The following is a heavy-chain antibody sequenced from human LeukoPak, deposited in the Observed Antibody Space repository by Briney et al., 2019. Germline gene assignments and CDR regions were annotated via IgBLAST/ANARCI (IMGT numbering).Heavy chain of an antibody. CDR3: ARRSSSWLHYFDY. J-gene: IGHJ4*02. D-gene: IGHD6-13*01. Sequence: QPGGSVRLSCAASGFTFSNYAMHWVRQAPGKGLEYVSAISSNGGSTYYANSVKGRFTISRDNSNNTRYLQMGSLRAEDMAVYYCARRSSSWLHYFDYWGQGTLVSVSS. V-gene: IGHV3-64*01. CDR1: GFTFSNYA. CDR2: ISSNGGST.